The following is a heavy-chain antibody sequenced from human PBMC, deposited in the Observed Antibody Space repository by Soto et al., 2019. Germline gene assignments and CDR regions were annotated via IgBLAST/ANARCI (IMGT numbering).Heavy chain of an antibody. CDR2: IGGGGGTT. CDR3: ARREIRHFDY. D-gene: IGHD1-26*01. J-gene: IGHJ4*02. Sequence: EVQLLESGGGLVQPGGSLRLSCAASGFTFTTYAMSWVRQAPGKGLEWVSDIGGGGGTTNYADSVKGRFTISRDNSKNTLYLQMNSLRAEDTAVYYCARREIRHFDYWGQGTLVTVSS. V-gene: IGHV3-23*01. CDR1: GFTFTTYA.